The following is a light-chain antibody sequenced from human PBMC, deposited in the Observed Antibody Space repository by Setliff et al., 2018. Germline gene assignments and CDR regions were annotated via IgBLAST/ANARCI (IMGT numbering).Light chain of an antibody. CDR1: SSDVGAYNY. CDR2: DVR. V-gene: IGLV2-11*01. J-gene: IGLJ1*01. Sequence: QSALTQPRSVSGSPGRSVTISCTGTSSDVGAYNYVSWYQQHPGKVPKLMIYDVRKRPSGVPDRFSGSKSGNTASLTISGLQAEGEADYYCCSYTGFSYVFGSGTKVTVL. CDR3: CSYTGFSYV.